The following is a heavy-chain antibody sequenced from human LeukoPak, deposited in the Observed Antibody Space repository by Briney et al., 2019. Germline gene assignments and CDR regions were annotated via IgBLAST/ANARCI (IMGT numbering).Heavy chain of an antibody. V-gene: IGHV3-7*03. J-gene: IGHJ4*02. CDR3: ATEYKGY. D-gene: IGHD2-15*01. Sequence: PGGSLRLSCAASGITFSSHSMNSGRHAPGKGLEWLANIKQDGSEEYYVDSVKGRFTISRDNAKNSLYLQINSLRADDTAIYYCATEYKGYWGQGTLVTVSS. CDR2: IKQDGSEE. CDR1: GITFSSHS.